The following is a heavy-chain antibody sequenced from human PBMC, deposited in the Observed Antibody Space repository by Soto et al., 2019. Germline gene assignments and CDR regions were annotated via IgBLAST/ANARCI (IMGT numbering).Heavy chain of an antibody. J-gene: IGHJ4*02. D-gene: IGHD1-1*01. CDR3: AKLSSTGTNVDS. Sequence: GGSLRLSCAASGFTFSTYAMNWVRQAPGKGLEWVSAISGSGGSTYYADSVKGRFTISRDNSKNTLYLQMNSLRAEDTAVYYCAKLSSTGTNVDSWGQGTLVTVSS. V-gene: IGHV3-23*01. CDR2: ISGSGGST. CDR1: GFTFSTYA.